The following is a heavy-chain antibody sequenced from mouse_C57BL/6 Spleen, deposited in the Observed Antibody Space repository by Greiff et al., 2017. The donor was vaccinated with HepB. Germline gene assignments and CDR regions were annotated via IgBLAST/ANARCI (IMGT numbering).Heavy chain of an antibody. D-gene: IGHD1-1*01. J-gene: IGHJ1*03. CDR1: GYTFTDYY. Sequence: EVQLQQSGPELVKPGASVKISCKASGYTFTDYYMNWVKQSHGKSLEWIGDINPNNGGTSYNQKFKGKATLTVDKSSSTAYMELRSLTSEDSAVYYCASRQFVTSWYFDVWGTGTTVTVSS. CDR2: INPNNGGT. V-gene: IGHV1-26*01. CDR3: ASRQFVTSWYFDV.